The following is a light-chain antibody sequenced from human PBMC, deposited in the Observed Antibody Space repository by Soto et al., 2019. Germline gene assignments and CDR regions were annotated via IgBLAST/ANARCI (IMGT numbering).Light chain of an antibody. V-gene: IGKV3-15*01. CDR2: GAS. CDR3: QQDNNWPRT. Sequence: EIVMPQSPDTLCVSPGERPTLSCRASQSVSSNLAWYQQKPGQAPRLLIYGASTRATGIPARFSGSGSGTEFTLTISSLQSEDFAVYYCQQDNNWPRTFGQGTKVDIK. J-gene: IGKJ1*01. CDR1: QSVSSN.